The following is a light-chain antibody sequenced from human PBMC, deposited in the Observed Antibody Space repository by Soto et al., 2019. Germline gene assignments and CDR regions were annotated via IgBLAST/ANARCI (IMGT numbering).Light chain of an antibody. J-gene: IGKJ1*01. Sequence: DIVMTQSPDSLAVSLGERATINCKSSQSVLYSSNNKNYLAWYQQKPGQPPKLLIYWASTRESGVPDRFSGSGSGTDFTLTISSLQAEDGADYYCQQYYSTPTFGQGTKVEIK. CDR3: QQYYSTPT. CDR2: WAS. V-gene: IGKV4-1*01. CDR1: QSVLYSSNNKNY.